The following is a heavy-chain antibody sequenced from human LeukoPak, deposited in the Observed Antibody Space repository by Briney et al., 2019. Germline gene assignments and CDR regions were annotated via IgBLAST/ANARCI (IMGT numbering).Heavy chain of an antibody. Sequence: GGSLRLSCATSGFTFSNDWMNWARQAPGKGLEWVGHIKPKSAGGTTDYVESVKGRFTISRDDSKSTLYLQMNSLKTEDTAVYFYTRGHYGPWGQGTLVTVSS. CDR2: IKPKSAGGTT. CDR3: TRGHYGP. J-gene: IGHJ5*02. V-gene: IGHV3-15*05. CDR1: GFTFSNDW. D-gene: IGHD3-10*01.